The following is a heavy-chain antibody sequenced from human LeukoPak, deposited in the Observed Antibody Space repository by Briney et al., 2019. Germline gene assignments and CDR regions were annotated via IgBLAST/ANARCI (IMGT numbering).Heavy chain of an antibody. D-gene: IGHD2/OR15-2a*01. CDR3: ASILYGYGLDV. J-gene: IGHJ6*04. CDR2: SDPHQT. V-gene: IGHV1-24*01. CDR1: GSTLINLS. Sequence: ASVKVSCKVSGSTLINLSMHWVRQAPGKGLEWMGSSDPHQTNYARNFQGRLTMTEDTSADTAYMELSSLRSEDRAVYYCASILYGYGLDVWGKGTTVTVSS.